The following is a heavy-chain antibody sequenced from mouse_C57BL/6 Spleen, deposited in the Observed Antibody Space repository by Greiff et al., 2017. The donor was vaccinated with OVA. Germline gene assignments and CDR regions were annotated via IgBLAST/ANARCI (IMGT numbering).Heavy chain of an antibody. Sequence: QVQLQQSGTELVKPGASVKLSCKASGYTFTSYWMHWVKQRPGQGLEWIGNIYPSNGGTNYNEKFKSKATLTVDKSSSTAYMQLSSLTSEVSAVYYCAREYYGSSPGFAYWGQGTLVTVSA. D-gene: IGHD1-1*01. CDR2: IYPSNGGT. J-gene: IGHJ3*01. CDR1: GYTFTSYW. CDR3: AREYYGSSPGFAY. V-gene: IGHV1-53*01.